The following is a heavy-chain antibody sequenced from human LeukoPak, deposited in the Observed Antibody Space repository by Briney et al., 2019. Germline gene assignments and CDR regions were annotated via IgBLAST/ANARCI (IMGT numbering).Heavy chain of an antibody. D-gene: IGHD3-3*01. V-gene: IGHV4-61*01. J-gene: IGHJ4*02. CDR2: IYYSGST. CDR3: ARVLTIFGVAHDY. CDR1: GGSVSSGSYY. Sequence: PSETLSLTCTVSGGSVSSGSYYWSWIRQPPGKGLEWIGYIYYSGSTNYNPSLKSRVTISVDTSKNQFSLKLSSVTAADTAVYYCARVLTIFGVAHDYWGQGTLVTVSS.